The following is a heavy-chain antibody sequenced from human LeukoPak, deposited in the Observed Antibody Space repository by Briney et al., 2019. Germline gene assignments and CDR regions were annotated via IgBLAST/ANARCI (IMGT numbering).Heavy chain of an antibody. J-gene: IGHJ4*02. CDR3: ARGLVGATFFDY. D-gene: IGHD1-26*01. Sequence: SETLSLTCTVSGGSISSGGYCWSWIRQHPGKGLEWIGYIYYSGSTYYNPSLKSRVTISVDTSKNQFSLKLSSVTAADTAVYYCARGLVGATFFDYWGQGTLVTVSS. V-gene: IGHV4-31*03. CDR1: GGSISSGGYC. CDR2: IYYSGST.